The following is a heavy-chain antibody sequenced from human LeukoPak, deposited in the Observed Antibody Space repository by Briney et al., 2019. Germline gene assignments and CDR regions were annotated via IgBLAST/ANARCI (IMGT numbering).Heavy chain of an antibody. Sequence: GGSLRLSCEASGFTFSTYGMHWVRQAPGKGLEWVALMSFDGSDKSYADSVKGRFTISRDNSKSTLYLQMDSLRGDDAAVYYCAKAVGSISWSFDYWGQGTLVTVSS. CDR1: GFTFSTYG. V-gene: IGHV3-30*18. CDR2: MSFDGSDK. CDR3: AKAVGSISWSFDY. D-gene: IGHD6-13*01. J-gene: IGHJ4*02.